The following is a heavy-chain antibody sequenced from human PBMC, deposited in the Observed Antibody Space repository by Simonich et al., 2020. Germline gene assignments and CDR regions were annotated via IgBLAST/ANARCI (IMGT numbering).Heavy chain of an antibody. Sequence: QVQLVQSGAEVKKPGASVKVSCKASGYTFTAYYMHWVRQAPGQWLEGRAWINPNSGGTNYAQKLQGRVTMTRDTSISTAYMELSRLRSDDTAVYYCARARLYSSSHAFDIWGQGTMVTVSS. CDR2: INPNSGGT. CDR3: ARARLYSSSHAFDI. CDR1: GYTFTAYY. D-gene: IGHD6-6*01. J-gene: IGHJ3*02. V-gene: IGHV1-2*02.